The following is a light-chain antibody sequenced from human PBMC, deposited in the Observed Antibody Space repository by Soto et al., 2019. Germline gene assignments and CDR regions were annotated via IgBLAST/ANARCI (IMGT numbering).Light chain of an antibody. CDR2: DAS. Sequence: EIVLTQSPATLSLSPGERATLFCRASQSVNSYLAWYQQKPGQAPRLLIYDASDRATGIPARFSGSGSGTDFTLTISSLEPEDFAVYYCQQRSNWPRTFGLGTKVEIK. V-gene: IGKV3-11*01. CDR3: QQRSNWPRT. CDR1: QSVNSY. J-gene: IGKJ1*01.